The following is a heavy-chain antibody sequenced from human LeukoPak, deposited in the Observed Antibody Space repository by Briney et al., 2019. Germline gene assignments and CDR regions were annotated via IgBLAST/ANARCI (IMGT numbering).Heavy chain of an antibody. V-gene: IGHV1-69*04. Sequence: ASVKVSCKASGGTFSSYAISWVRQAPGQGLEWMGRIIPILGIANYAQKFQGRVTITADKSTSTAYMELSSLRSEDTAVYYCAGEAAQTSEFDYWGQGTLVTVSS. CDR3: AGEAAQTSEFDY. J-gene: IGHJ4*02. D-gene: IGHD6-13*01. CDR2: IIPILGIA. CDR1: GGTFSSYA.